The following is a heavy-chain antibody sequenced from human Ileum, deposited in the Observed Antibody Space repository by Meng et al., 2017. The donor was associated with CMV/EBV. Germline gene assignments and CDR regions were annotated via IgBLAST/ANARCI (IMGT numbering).Heavy chain of an antibody. V-gene: IGHV1-69*05. D-gene: IGHD5-18*01. Sequence: SVKVSCKASGGTFSSYAISWVRQAPGQGLEWMGGIIPIFGTANYAQKFQGRVTITTDESTSTAYMELGSLRSEDTAVYYCALGPTIQLLGDYWGQGTLVTVSS. CDR1: GGTFSSYA. CDR2: IIPIFGTA. CDR3: ALGPTIQLLGDY. J-gene: IGHJ4*02.